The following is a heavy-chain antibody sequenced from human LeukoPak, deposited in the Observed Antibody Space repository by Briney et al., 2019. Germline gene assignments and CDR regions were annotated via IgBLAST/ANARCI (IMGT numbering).Heavy chain of an antibody. J-gene: IGHJ6*02. V-gene: IGHV4-31*03. D-gene: IGHD3-3*01. CDR1: GGSISSGGYY. CDR2: IYYSGST. CDR3: ARDHDFWSGYLYGMDV. Sequence: PSQTLSLTCTVSGGSISSGGYYWSWIRRHPGKGLEWIGYIYYSGSTYYNPSLKSRVTISVDTSKNQFSLKLSSVTAADTAVYYCARDHDFWSGYLYGMDVWGQGTTVTVSS.